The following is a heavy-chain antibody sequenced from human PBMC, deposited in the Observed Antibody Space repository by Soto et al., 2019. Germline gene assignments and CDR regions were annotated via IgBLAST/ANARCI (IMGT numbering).Heavy chain of an antibody. V-gene: IGHV3-74*01. D-gene: IGHD3-22*01. CDR2: INSDGSST. CDR1: GFTFSSYW. Sequence: GGSLRLSCAASGFTFSSYWMHWVRQAPGKGLVWVSRINSDGSSTSYADSVKGRFTIPRDNAKNTLYLQMNSLRAEDTAVYYCAREYYYDSSGYYYELDYYYYYGMDVWGQGTTVTVSS. CDR3: AREYYYDSSGYYYELDYYYYYGMDV. J-gene: IGHJ6*02.